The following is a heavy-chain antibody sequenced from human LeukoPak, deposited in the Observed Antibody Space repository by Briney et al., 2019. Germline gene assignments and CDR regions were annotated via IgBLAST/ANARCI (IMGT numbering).Heavy chain of an antibody. Sequence: SETLSLTCTVSGGSISSGSYYWSWIRQPAGKGLEWIGRIYTSGSTNYNPSLKSRVTISVDTSKNQFSLKLSSVTAADTAVYYCARGRIAARRGYYVDYWGQGTLVTVSS. V-gene: IGHV4-61*02. D-gene: IGHD6-6*01. CDR3: ARGRIAARRGYYVDY. J-gene: IGHJ4*02. CDR1: GGSISSGSYY. CDR2: IYTSGST.